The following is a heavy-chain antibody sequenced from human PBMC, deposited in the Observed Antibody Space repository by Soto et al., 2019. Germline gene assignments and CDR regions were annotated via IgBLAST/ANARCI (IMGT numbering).Heavy chain of an antibody. V-gene: IGHV4-34*01. Sequence: QVQLQQWGAGLLKPSETPSLTCAVYGESFSGYYWSWIRQPPGKGLEWIGEINHSGSTHYNPSLKSRVIISVDTSKTQFSLKLSSVTAADTAGYYCAILQEVYYGSGSYYNHWFDPWGQGTLVTVSS. D-gene: IGHD3-10*01. CDR2: INHSGST. J-gene: IGHJ5*02. CDR3: AILQEVYYGSGSYYNHWFDP. CDR1: GESFSGYY.